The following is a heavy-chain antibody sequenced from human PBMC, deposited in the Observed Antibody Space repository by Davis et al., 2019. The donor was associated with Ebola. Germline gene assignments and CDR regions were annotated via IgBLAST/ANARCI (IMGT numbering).Heavy chain of an antibody. CDR3: ARDGKSWYGSGSTND. V-gene: IGHV1-2*02. J-gene: IGHJ4*02. Sequence: ASVTVSCKASGYTFTGYYMHWVRQAPGQGLEWMGWINPNSGGTNYAQKFQGRVTMTRDTSISTAYMELSRLRSDDTAVYYCARDGKSWYGSGSTNDWGQGTLVTVSS. D-gene: IGHD3-10*01. CDR2: INPNSGGT. CDR1: GYTFTGYY.